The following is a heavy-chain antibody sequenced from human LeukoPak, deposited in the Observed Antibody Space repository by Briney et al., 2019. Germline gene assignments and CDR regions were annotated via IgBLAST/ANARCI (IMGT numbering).Heavy chain of an antibody. CDR1: GFAFSNYI. Sequence: GGSLRLCCAASGFAFSNYIMAWGRQAPGKVLEWVSSISVRGDRTYYADSVKGRFTISRDNSKHMLYLQMNTLRADDTAIYYCAKDRDYGGNSRGIDYFDSWGQGTLVTVSS. CDR3: AKDRDYGGNSRGIDYFDS. J-gene: IGHJ4*02. CDR2: ISVRGDRT. V-gene: IGHV3-23*01. D-gene: IGHD4-23*01.